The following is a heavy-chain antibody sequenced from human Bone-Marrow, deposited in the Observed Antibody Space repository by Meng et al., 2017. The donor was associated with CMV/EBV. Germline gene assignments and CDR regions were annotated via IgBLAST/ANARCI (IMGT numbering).Heavy chain of an antibody. CDR1: GFNVGDHY. CDR3: ASPRIRSRTYGDDAFDI. CDR2: IYSGGST. D-gene: IGHD2-8*01. J-gene: IGHJ3*02. V-gene: IGHV3-53*01. Sequence: GGSLRLSCAASGFNVGDHYMNWIRQAPGKGLEWVSVIYSGGSTYYADSVKGRFTISRDNSKNTLYLQMNSLRAEDTAVYYCASPRIRSRTYGDDAFDIWGQGTMVTVSS.